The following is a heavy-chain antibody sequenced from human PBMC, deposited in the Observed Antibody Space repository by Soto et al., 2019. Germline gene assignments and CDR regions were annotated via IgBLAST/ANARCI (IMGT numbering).Heavy chain of an antibody. CDR3: ARGPSSGSFDY. Sequence: QVQLVQSGAEVKKPGASVKVSCKASGYTFTYYTMHWLRQAPGQSLEWMGWINADNGNTYYSQKFQDRVTLTRDTSATTLYMELSSLTSEDTAVYYCARGPSSGSFDYWGQGTRVTVSS. J-gene: IGHJ4*02. V-gene: IGHV1-3*01. D-gene: IGHD1-1*01. CDR1: GYTFTYYT. CDR2: INADNGNT.